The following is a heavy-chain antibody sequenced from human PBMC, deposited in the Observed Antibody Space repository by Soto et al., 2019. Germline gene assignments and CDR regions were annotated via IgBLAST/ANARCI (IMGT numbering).Heavy chain of an antibody. CDR3: ARPDTTFLEWFPPPSFHH. V-gene: IGHV1-3*01. CDR1: GYTFTSYI. Sequence: ASVKVSCKASGYTFTSYIIHWVRQAPGQRLEWMGWINAGNGNTTYSPKFQGRVTIARDASASTAYMELSGLRSEDTAVYYCARPDTTFLEWFPPPSFHHWGKGTLVTVSS. D-gene: IGHD3-3*01. CDR2: INAGNGNT. J-gene: IGHJ1*01.